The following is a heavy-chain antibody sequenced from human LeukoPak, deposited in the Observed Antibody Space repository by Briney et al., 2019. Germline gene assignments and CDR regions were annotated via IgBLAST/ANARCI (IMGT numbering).Heavy chain of an antibody. V-gene: IGHV3-33*01. CDR3: ARDHGDYSGKDY. Sequence: LPGESLRLSCAASGFVFSSYGMHWVRQAPGKGLEWVAVTWYDGSNKYYADAVKGRFTISRDNYKNTLYLQMNSLRAEDTAVYFCARDHGDYSGKDYWGQGTLVTVSS. CDR1: GFVFSSYG. J-gene: IGHJ4*02. CDR2: TWYDGSNK. D-gene: IGHD4-17*01.